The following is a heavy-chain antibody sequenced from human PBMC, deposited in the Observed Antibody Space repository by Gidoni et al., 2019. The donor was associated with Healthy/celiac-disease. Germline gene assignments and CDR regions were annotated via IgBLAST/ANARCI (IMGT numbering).Heavy chain of an antibody. CDR3: ARLIAAAGRWFDP. D-gene: IGHD6-13*01. V-gene: IGHV3-23*01. Sequence: EVQLLESGGGLVQPGGSLSLSCAASGFTFSSYAMCWVRQAPGKGLEWVSAISGSGGSTYYADSVKGRFTISRDNSKNTLYLQMNSLRAEDTAVYYCARLIAAAGRWFDPWGQGTLVTVSS. CDR2: ISGSGGST. J-gene: IGHJ5*02. CDR1: GFTFSSYA.